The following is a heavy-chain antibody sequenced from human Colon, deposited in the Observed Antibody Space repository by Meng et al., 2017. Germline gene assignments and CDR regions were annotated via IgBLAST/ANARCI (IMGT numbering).Heavy chain of an antibody. Sequence: GGSLRLSCAASGFAFSGSSMSWVRQAPGKGREWVSTFTASSSTLYADSVKGRYTISRDNSKNTLYLQMNSLGAEDTAVYYCAKLTSLWGQGTLVTVSS. J-gene: IGHJ4*02. CDR3: AKLTSL. D-gene: IGHD3-16*01. V-gene: IGHV3-23*01. CDR1: GFAFSGSS. CDR2: FTASSST.